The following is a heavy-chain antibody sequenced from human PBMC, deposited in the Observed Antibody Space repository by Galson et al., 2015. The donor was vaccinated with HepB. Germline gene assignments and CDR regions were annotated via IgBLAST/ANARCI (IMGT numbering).Heavy chain of an antibody. Sequence: SLRLSCAASGFRFSTYAMSWVRQAPGKGLEWVAAISGSGGNTYYADSVKGRFTISRDNSRDTVCLQMNSLRAEDTAVYYCAKPRQGHTWIQLWSDPTPYAFEIWGQGTMVTVSP. V-gene: IGHV3-23*01. CDR2: ISGSGGNT. CDR1: GFRFSTYA. D-gene: IGHD5-18*01. CDR3: AKPRQGHTWIQLWSDPTPYAFEI. J-gene: IGHJ3*02.